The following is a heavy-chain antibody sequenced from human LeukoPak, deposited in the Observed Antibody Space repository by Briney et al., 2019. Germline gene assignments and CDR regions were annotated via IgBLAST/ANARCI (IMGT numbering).Heavy chain of an antibody. V-gene: IGHV1-69*04. Sequence: SVKVSCKASGGTFSSYAISWVRQAPGQGLEWMGRIIPILGIANYAQKFQGRVTITADKSTSTAYMELSSLRSDDTAVYYCASGAVAGAFDYWGQGTLVTVSS. CDR2: IIPILGIA. D-gene: IGHD6-19*01. J-gene: IGHJ4*02. CDR1: GGTFSSYA. CDR3: ASGAVAGAFDY.